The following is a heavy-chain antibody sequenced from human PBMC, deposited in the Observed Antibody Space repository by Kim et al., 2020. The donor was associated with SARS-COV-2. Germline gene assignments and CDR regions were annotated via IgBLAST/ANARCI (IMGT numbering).Heavy chain of an antibody. J-gene: IGHJ5*02. V-gene: IGHV3-23*01. D-gene: IGHD5-18*01. CDR3: AKDTGYSYANWFDP. Sequence: AESGKARSTIPRDNSKNTLYLQMNSLRAEDTAVYYCAKDTGYSYANWFDPWGQGTLVTVSS.